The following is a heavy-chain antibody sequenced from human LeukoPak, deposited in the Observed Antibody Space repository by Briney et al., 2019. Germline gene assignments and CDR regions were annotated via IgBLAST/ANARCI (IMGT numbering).Heavy chain of an antibody. CDR2: IKQDGSEK. CDR1: GFTFSNYW. V-gene: IGHV3-7*01. J-gene: IGHJ3*02. CDR3: AADSEGPFDI. Sequence: GGSLRLSCVASGFTFSNYWMSWVRQAPGKGLGWVANIKQDGSEKYYVDSVKGRFTISRDKAKNSLYLQMNSLRAEDTAVYYCAADSEGPFDIWGRGTMVTVSS.